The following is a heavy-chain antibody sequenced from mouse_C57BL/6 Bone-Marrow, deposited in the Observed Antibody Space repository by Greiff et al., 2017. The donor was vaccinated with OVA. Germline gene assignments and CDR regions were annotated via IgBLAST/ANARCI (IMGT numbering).Heavy chain of an antibody. Sequence: EVKLVESGGGLVKPGGSLKLSCAASGFTFSSYAMSWVRQTPEKRLEWVATISDGGSYTNYPDNVKGRFPISRDHAKNNLYLQMRHLKSDGTAMYECARFTTVVATGRFDYWGQGTTLTVSS. CDR3: ARFTTVVATGRFDY. D-gene: IGHD1-1*01. V-gene: IGHV5-4*03. J-gene: IGHJ2*01. CDR1: GFTFSSYA. CDR2: ISDGGSYT.